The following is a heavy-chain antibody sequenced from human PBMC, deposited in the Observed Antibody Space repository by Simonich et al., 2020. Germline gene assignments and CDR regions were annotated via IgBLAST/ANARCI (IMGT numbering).Heavy chain of an antibody. D-gene: IGHD1-1*01. CDR3: ARGKGWKNAFDI. CDR2: INHSGST. V-gene: IGHV4-34*01. CDR1: GVSFSGYY. Sequence: QVQLQQWGAGMLKPSETLSLTCAVYGVSFSGYYWSWIRPPPGKGLEWIGEINHSGSTNYNPSLKSRVTISVDTSKNQFSLKLSSVTAADTAVYYCARGKGWKNAFDIWGQGTMVTVSS. J-gene: IGHJ3*02.